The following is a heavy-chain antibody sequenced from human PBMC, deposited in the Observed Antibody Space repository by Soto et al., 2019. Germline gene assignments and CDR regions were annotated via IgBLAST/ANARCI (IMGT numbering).Heavy chain of an antibody. CDR1: GFTFSSYT. CDR2: FVGSTGST. D-gene: IGHD2-8*01. CDR3: AKEGQMGGLDV. J-gene: IGHJ6*02. V-gene: IGHV3-23*01. Sequence: GGSLRLSCAASGFTFSSYTMNWVRQAPGKGLEWVSTFVGSTGSTFYADSVKGRFTISRDNSKNTLYLQMNSLRADDTAVYYCAKEGQMGGLDVWGQGTTVTVSS.